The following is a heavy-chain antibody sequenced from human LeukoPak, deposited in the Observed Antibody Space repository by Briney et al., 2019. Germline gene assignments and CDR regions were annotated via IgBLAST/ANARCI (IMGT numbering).Heavy chain of an antibody. CDR2: IYSSDYI. CDR1: GFTFSDYY. J-gene: IGHJ4*02. V-gene: IGHV3-66*01. D-gene: IGHD3-10*01. Sequence: PGGSLRLSCAASGFTFSDYYMSWIRQAPGKGLEWVSIIYSSDYIYYADSVKGRFTISRDNSKNTLYLQMNSLRVEDSAVYYCATERPDSRVLDYWGQGLVVTVSS. CDR3: ATERPDSRVLDY.